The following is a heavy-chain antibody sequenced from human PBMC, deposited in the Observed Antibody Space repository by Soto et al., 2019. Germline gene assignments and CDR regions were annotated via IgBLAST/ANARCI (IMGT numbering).Heavy chain of an antibody. Sequence: ASVKVSCKVSGYTLTELSMHWVRQAPGKGLEWMGGFDPEDGETIYAQKFQGRATMTEDTSTDTAYMELSSLRSEDTAVYYCATMSWAHCSGGSCYSRNGSYFDYWGQGTLVTVSS. D-gene: IGHD2-15*01. CDR1: GYTLTELS. J-gene: IGHJ4*02. CDR3: ATMSWAHCSGGSCYSRNGSYFDY. V-gene: IGHV1-24*01. CDR2: FDPEDGET.